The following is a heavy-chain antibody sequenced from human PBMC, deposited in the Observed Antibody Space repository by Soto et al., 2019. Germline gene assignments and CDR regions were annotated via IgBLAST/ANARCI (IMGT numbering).Heavy chain of an antibody. CDR1: GGSISSYY. D-gene: IGHD3-16*02. CDR2: IYYSGST. Sequence: LSLTCTVSGGSISSYYWSWIRQPPGKGLEWIGYIYYSGSTNYNPSLKSRVTISVDTSKNQFSLKLSSVTAADTAVYYCARENYDYVWGSYRQYNWFDPWGQGTLVTVSS. J-gene: IGHJ5*02. V-gene: IGHV4-59*01. CDR3: ARENYDYVWGSYRQYNWFDP.